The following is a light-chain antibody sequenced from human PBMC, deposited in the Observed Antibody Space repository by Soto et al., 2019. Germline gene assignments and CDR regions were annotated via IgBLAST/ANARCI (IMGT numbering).Light chain of an antibody. CDR2: DAS. CDR1: KRVSTY. V-gene: IGKV3-11*01. Sequence: EIVLTQSPATLSLSPGERATLPCRASKRVSTYLAWYQQKPGQAPRLFIYDASNRATGIPGRFSGSGSGTDFTLTISSLEPEDFAVYYCQQRSEWPITFGQGTRLEIK. J-gene: IGKJ5*01. CDR3: QQRSEWPIT.